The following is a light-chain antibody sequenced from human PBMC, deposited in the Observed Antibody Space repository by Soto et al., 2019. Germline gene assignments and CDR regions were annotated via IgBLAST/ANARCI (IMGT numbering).Light chain of an antibody. CDR3: SSYTSIITLYV. CDR1: STDVGGYNF. V-gene: IGLV2-14*01. J-gene: IGLJ1*01. CDR2: EVT. Sequence: QSVLTQPASVSGSLGQSITMSCTGTSTDVGGYNFVSWYQQHPDKAPKLLIYEVTNRPSGVSNRFSGSKSGNTASLTISGLQAEDEADYYCSSYTSIITLYVFGSGTKVTVL.